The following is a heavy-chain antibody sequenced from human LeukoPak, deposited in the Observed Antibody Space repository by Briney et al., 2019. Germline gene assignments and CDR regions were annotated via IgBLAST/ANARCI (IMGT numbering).Heavy chain of an antibody. CDR2: ISSSSITI. Sequence: GGSLRLSCAVSGFPLSSYSINWVRQAPGKGLEWVSYISSSSITIYYADSVKGRFTISRDNAKNSLYLQMDSLRAEDTAVYFRATDRNWHFDYWGQGTLVTVSS. CDR1: GFPLSSYS. CDR3: ATDRNWHFDY. J-gene: IGHJ4*02. V-gene: IGHV3-48*04. D-gene: IGHD1-1*01.